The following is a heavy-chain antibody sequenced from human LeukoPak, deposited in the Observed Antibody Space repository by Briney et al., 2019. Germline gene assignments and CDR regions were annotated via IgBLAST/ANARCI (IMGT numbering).Heavy chain of an antibody. CDR1: GFTVSSNY. Sequence: GGSLRLSCAASGFTVSSNYMSWVRQAPGKGLEGVSVIYSGGSTYYADSVKGRFTISRDNSKNTLYLQMNSLRAEDTAVYYCARAECSSTSCYNYYGMDVWGQGTTVTVSS. CDR3: ARAECSSTSCYNYYGMDV. V-gene: IGHV3-66*01. J-gene: IGHJ6*02. CDR2: IYSGGST. D-gene: IGHD2-2*02.